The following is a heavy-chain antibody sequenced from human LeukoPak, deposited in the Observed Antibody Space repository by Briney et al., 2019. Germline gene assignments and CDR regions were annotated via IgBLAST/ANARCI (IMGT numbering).Heavy chain of an antibody. CDR1: GYTFTGYY. D-gene: IGHD3-10*01. CDR2: VNPNSGGT. V-gene: IGHV1-2*02. Sequence: ASVKVSCKASGYTFTGYYMHWVRQAPGQGLEWMGWVNPNSGGTNYAQKFQGRVTMTRDTSISTAYMELSRLRSEDTAVYYCAREVWFGEYFDYWGQGTLVTVSS. CDR3: AREVWFGEYFDY. J-gene: IGHJ4*02.